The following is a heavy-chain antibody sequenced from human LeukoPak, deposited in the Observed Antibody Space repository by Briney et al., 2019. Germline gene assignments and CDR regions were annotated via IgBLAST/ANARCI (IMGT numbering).Heavy chain of an antibody. CDR3: GSRFWRDYYGSGSYHGDSDI. J-gene: IGHJ3*02. CDR1: GYTFTGYY. D-gene: IGHD3-10*01. V-gene: IGHV1-69*13. Sequence: SVKVSCKASGYTFTGYYMHWVRHAPAQGLEWMGGFIPIFGAANYAQKLQGRVTITADESTKKAYMEQISLRSDDTAVYYCGSRFWRDYYGSGSYHGDSDIWGQGTMVTVSS. CDR2: FIPIFGAA.